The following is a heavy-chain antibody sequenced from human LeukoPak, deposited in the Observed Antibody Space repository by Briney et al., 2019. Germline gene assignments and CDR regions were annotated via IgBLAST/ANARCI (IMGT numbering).Heavy chain of an antibody. CDR1: GGSISSYY. CDR2: IYTSGST. Sequence: SETLSLTCTVSGGSISSYYWSWIRQPAGKGLEWIGRIYTSGSTNYNPSLKSRVTMSVDTSKNQFSLKLSSVTAADTAVYYCARSGYYYDSHYYYYYMDVWGKGTTVTISS. CDR3: ARSGYYYDSHYYYYYMDV. V-gene: IGHV4-4*07. D-gene: IGHD3-22*01. J-gene: IGHJ6*03.